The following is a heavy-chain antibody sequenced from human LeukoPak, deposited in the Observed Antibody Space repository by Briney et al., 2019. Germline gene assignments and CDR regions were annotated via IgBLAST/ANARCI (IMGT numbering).Heavy chain of an antibody. CDR3: ARAHSTWEPQTFDY. Sequence: EGSLRLSCAASGFTFSDFYMSWIRQAPGKGLEWVSYSSTITTYTKYADSVRGRFTISRDNAKNSLYLQMNTLRAEDTAVYYCARAHSTWEPQTFDYWGQGTLVTVSS. D-gene: IGHD1-14*01. CDR2: SSTITTYT. J-gene: IGHJ4*02. V-gene: IGHV3-11*06. CDR1: GFTFSDFY.